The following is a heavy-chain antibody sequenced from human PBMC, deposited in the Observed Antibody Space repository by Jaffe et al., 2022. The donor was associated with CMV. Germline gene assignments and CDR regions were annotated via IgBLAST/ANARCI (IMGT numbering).Heavy chain of an antibody. CDR3: ARGAPVRYCSGGSCYAPYFDY. D-gene: IGHD2-15*01. Sequence: QVQLQQWGAGLLKPSETLSLTCAVYGGSFSGYYWSWIRQPPGKGLEWIGEINHSGSTNYNPSLKSRVTISVDTSKNQFSLKLSSVTAADTAVYYCARGAPVRYCSGGSCYAPYFDYWGQGTLVTVSS. V-gene: IGHV4-34*01. J-gene: IGHJ4*02. CDR2: INHSGST. CDR1: GGSFSGYY.